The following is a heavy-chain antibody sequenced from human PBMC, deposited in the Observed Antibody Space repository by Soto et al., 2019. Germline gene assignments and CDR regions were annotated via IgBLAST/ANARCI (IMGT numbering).Heavy chain of an antibody. J-gene: IGHJ4*02. CDR3: AKDYEEVPAIIYGSHFDF. CDR1: RFTFSGYA. D-gene: IGHD2-2*01. V-gene: IGHV3-23*01. CDR2: ISGSGNRK. Sequence: PGGSLRLSCAASRFTFSGYAMSWVRQAPGKGLEWVSGISGSGNRKYNADSVKARFTITKDNAKNTLYRKMSSMRGEDTVLYYYAKDYEEVPAIIYGSHFDFWGQGTPVTV.